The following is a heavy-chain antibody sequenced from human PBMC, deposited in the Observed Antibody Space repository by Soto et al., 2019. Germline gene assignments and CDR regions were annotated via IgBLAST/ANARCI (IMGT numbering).Heavy chain of an antibody. CDR1: GFSLSTTGVG. J-gene: IGHJ4*02. V-gene: IGHV2-5*02. D-gene: IGHD2-15*01. CDR3: AHSQRRDRCSGGNCYHFDY. CDR2: IFWDDDK. Sequence: QITLKESGPTLVRPTQTLTLTCTFSGFSLSTTGVGVGWIRQPPGKAPEWLALIFWDDDKRYSPSLKRRLTITTDTSKSVVLLIMTNMDPVDTATFYCAHSQRRDRCSGGNCYHFDYWGQGTLVTVSS.